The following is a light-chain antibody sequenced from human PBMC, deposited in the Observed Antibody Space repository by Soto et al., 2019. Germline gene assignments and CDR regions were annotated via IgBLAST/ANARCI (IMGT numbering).Light chain of an antibody. Sequence: QSVLTQPPSASGTPGQRVTISCSGDSSNIGSNFVYWYQQLPGTAPKLLIYRNDQRPSGVSDRFSGSRPGTSASLAIGGLRSGDEGEYYCAAWHDSLGGVVFGGGTKRTFL. V-gene: IGLV1-47*01. CDR3: AAWHDSLGGVV. J-gene: IGLJ2*01. CDR2: RND. CDR1: SSNIGSNF.